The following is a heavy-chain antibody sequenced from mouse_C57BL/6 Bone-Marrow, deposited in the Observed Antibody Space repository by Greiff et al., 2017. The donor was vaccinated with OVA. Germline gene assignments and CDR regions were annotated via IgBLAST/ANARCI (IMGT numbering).Heavy chain of an antibody. CDR2: IHPNSGST. CDR3: AREGLTGTGWYFDV. Sequence: QVQLQQPGAELVKPGASVKLSCKASGYTFTSYWMHWVKQRPGQGLEWIGMIHPNSGSTNYNEKFKSKATLTVDKSSSTAYMQLSSLTSEDSAVYYCAREGLTGTGWYFDVWGTGTTVTVSS. J-gene: IGHJ1*03. CDR1: GYTFTSYW. D-gene: IGHD4-1*01. V-gene: IGHV1-64*01.